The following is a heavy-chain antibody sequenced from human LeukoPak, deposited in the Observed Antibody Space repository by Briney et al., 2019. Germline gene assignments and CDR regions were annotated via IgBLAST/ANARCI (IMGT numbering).Heavy chain of an antibody. Sequence: GGSLRLSCAASEFTFGSYWMTWVRQAPGKGLEWVANINRDGSKNHFVDSVKGRFAISRDNAKNFLYLQMNSLRAEDTAVYFCARDSSPYCGDDCYFDAFDLWGQGTMVTVSS. CDR2: INRDGSKN. V-gene: IGHV3-7*03. CDR1: EFTFGSYW. CDR3: ARDSSPYCGDDCYFDAFDL. J-gene: IGHJ3*01. D-gene: IGHD2-21*02.